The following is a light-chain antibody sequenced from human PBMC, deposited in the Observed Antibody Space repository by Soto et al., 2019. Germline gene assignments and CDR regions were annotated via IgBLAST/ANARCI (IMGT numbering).Light chain of an antibody. V-gene: IGKV3-15*01. CDR1: QSVSSN. CDR2: GAS. CDR3: QQYNNWPRRT. Sequence: EIVMTQSQATLSVSPGERATLSCRASQSVSSNLAWYQQKPGQAPRLLIYGASTRATGIPARFSGSGSGTEFTLTISSLQSEDFAVYYCQQYNNWPRRTFGQGTKVEIK. J-gene: IGKJ1*01.